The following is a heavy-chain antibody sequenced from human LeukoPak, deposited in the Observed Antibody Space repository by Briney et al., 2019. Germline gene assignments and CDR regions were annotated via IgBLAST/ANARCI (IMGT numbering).Heavy chain of an antibody. CDR2: IYYSGST. CDR3: ARQLGGYYFDY. V-gene: IGHV4-59*08. CDR1: GGSISSSY. D-gene: IGHD3-16*01. Sequence: SETLSLTCTVSGGSISSSYWSWIRQPPGKGLEWIGYIYYSGSTNYNPSLKSRVTISVDTSKNQFSLKLSSVTAADTAVYYCARQLGGYYFDYWGQGTLVTVSS. J-gene: IGHJ4*02.